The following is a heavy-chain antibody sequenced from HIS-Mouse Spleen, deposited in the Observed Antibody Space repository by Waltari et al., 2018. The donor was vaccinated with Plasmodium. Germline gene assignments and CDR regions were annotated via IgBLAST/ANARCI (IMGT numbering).Heavy chain of an antibody. Sequence: QVQLVQSGAEVKKPGASVKVSCKASGYTFTGYYMHWVRQAPGQGLEWMGWINPNSGGTNYAQKFQGRVTMTRDTSISTAYMERSRLGSDDTAVYYCARVSVTTPTSWFDPWGQGTLVTVSS. V-gene: IGHV1-2*02. CDR1: GYTFTGYY. CDR3: ARVSVTTPTSWFDP. CDR2: INPNSGGT. D-gene: IGHD4-17*01. J-gene: IGHJ5*02.